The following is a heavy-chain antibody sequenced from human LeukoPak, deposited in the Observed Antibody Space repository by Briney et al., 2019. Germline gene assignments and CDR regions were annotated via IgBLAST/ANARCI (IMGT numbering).Heavy chain of an antibody. CDR1: GFTFSTYS. CDR2: ISSSSSTI. V-gene: IGHV3-48*01. D-gene: IGHD3-10*01. CDR3: VRGTSGTVVRGVAWAWFDP. Sequence: GGSLRLSCAVSGFTFSTYSMNWVRQAPGKGLEWVSYISSSSSTIYYADSVKGRFTISRDNAKNSLYLQMNSLRAEDTAVYYCVRGTSGTVVRGVAWAWFDPWGQGTLVTVSS. J-gene: IGHJ5*02.